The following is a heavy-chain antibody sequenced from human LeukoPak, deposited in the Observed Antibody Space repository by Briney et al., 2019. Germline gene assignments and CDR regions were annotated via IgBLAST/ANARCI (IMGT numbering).Heavy chain of an antibody. J-gene: IGHJ4*02. Sequence: GGSLRLSCAASGFTFSSYWMHWVRQAPGKGLEWVSGTSDRGDYTYYADSVKGRFTISRDTSKNTLYLQMNSLRAEDTALYFCAKKAQYDGHYPLDYWGQGTLVTVSS. CDR3: AKKAQYDGHYPLDY. CDR1: GFTFSSYW. D-gene: IGHD4/OR15-4a*01. V-gene: IGHV3-23*01. CDR2: TSDRGDYT.